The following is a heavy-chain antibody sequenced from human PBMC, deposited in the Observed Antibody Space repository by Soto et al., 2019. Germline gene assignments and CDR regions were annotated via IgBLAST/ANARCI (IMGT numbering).Heavy chain of an antibody. CDR3: ARRGPGTYFDY. CDR1: GWTFSSDA. CDR2: ISGSGDST. D-gene: IGHD6-13*01. V-gene: IGHV3-23*01. Sequence: GGSLRLSCAASGWTFSSDAMNWVRQAPGKGLEWVSVISGSGDSTYYADSVKGRFTISRDNSKNTLYLQMNSLRTEDTAVYYCARRGPGTYFDYWGQGTLVTVSS. J-gene: IGHJ4*02.